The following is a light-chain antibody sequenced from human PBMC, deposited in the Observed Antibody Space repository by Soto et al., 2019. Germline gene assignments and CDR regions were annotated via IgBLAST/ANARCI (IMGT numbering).Light chain of an antibody. CDR1: QSVSSD. J-gene: IGKJ1*01. CDR2: GAS. V-gene: IGKV3-15*01. CDR3: QQYGTSFTWT. Sequence: EIVMSQSPATLSVSPGERATLSCRASQSVSSDLAWYHQKPGQAPRLLIYGASTRATGIPARFSGSGSGTDFTLTISRLEPEDFAVYYCQQYGTSFTWTFGQGTKVDIK.